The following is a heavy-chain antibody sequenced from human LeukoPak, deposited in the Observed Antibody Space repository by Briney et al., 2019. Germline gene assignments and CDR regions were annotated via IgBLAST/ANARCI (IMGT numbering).Heavy chain of an antibody. CDR2: MNPNSGNT. D-gene: IGHD6-19*01. CDR3: ARAIAVAGTDAFDI. J-gene: IGHJ3*02. CDR1: GYTFISYD. V-gene: IGHV1-8*02. Sequence: ASVKVSCKASGYTFISYDINWVRQATGQGLEWMGWMNPNSGNTGYAQKFQGRVTMTRDTSISTAYMELSRLRSDDTAVYYCARAIAVAGTDAFDIWGQGTMVTVSS.